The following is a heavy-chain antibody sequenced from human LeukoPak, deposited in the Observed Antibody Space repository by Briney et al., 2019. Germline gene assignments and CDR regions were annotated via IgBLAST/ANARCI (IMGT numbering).Heavy chain of an antibody. D-gene: IGHD2-2*02. V-gene: IGHV4-59*02. J-gene: IGHJ4*02. Sequence: SETLSLTCTVSGGSVTTYYWSWIRQPPGKGLEWIGYIYDSGSTNYNPSLKSRVTISEDTSKRQFSLKQRSVTAADTAVYYCARVVGRYCSSTSCYIDYWGQGTLVTVSS. CDR2: IYDSGST. CDR3: ARVVGRYCSSTSCYIDY. CDR1: GGSVTTYY.